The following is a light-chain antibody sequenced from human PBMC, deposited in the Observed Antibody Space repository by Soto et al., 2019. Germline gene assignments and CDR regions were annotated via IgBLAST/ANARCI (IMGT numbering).Light chain of an antibody. V-gene: IGKV3-11*01. Sequence: EIVLTQFPATLSLSPGERVTLSCRARQTIDTYVAWYQQKPGQPPRLLVYDSSKRATGIPGRFSGSGSGTDFSLTISSLESEDFAVYFCQQRSVWPLTFGGGTNVEV. J-gene: IGKJ4*01. CDR3: QQRSVWPLT. CDR1: QTIDTY. CDR2: DSS.